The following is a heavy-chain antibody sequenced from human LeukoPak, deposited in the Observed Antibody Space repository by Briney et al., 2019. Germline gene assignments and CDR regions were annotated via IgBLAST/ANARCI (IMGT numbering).Heavy chain of an antibody. Sequence: GASVTVSFTASGYTFTIYYMHWVRQAPGQGLEWMGMINPSGGSTSYAQKFQGRVTMTRDMSTSTVYMELSSLRSEDTAVYYCARDRWERYYYYYMDVWGRGTTVTVSS. V-gene: IGHV1-46*01. CDR2: INPSGGST. CDR1: GYTFTIYY. D-gene: IGHD1-26*01. CDR3: ARDRWERYYYYYMDV. J-gene: IGHJ6*03.